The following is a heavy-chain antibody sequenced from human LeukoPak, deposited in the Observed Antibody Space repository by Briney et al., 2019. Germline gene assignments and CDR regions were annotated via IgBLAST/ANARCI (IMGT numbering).Heavy chain of an antibody. D-gene: IGHD6-19*01. CDR2: TYYRSKWYN. V-gene: IGHV6-1*01. J-gene: IGHJ3*02. Sequence: SQTLSLTCAISGDSVSSNSAAWNWIRQSPSRGLEWLGRTYYRSKWYNDYAVSVKSRITINPDTSKNQFSLQLNSVTPEDTAVYYCARDRPVAGTRKTGGDAFDIWGQGTMVTVSS. CDR3: ARDRPVAGTRKTGGDAFDI. CDR1: GDSVSSNSAA.